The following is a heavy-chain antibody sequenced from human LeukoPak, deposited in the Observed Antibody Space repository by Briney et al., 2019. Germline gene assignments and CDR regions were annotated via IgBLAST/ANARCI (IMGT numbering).Heavy chain of an antibody. V-gene: IGHV4-39*07. CDR3: ARTEESGYSYRYFGYYYYMDV. Sequence: SETLSLTCTVSGGSISSSSYYWGWIRQPPGKGLEWIGSIYYSGSTYYNPSLKSRVTISVDTSKNQFSLKLSSVTAADTAVYYCARTEESGYSYRYFGYYYYMDVWGKGTTVTVSS. CDR2: IYYSGST. CDR1: GGSISSSSYY. J-gene: IGHJ6*03. D-gene: IGHD5-18*01.